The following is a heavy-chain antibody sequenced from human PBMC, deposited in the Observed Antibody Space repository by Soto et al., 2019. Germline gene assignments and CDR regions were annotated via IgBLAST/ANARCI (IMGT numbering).Heavy chain of an antibody. Sequence: QVLLQESGPGLVKPSETLSLTCTVSGGSISSYYWTWVRQPPGKGLEWIGYIYSSGATNYNPYFRSRLTISVDTSRNQFSLNLDYVTAADTAVYYCARGKGYDCSYALMLDPWGQGTLVTVS. V-gene: IGHV4-59*01. D-gene: IGHD3-22*01. CDR2: IYSSGAT. CDR3: ARGKGYDCSYALMLDP. J-gene: IGHJ5*02. CDR1: GGSISSYY.